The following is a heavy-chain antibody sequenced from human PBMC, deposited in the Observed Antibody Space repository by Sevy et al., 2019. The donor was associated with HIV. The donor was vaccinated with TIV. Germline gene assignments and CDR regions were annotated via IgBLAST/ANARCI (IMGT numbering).Heavy chain of an antibody. CDR1: GYTFTSYA. V-gene: IGHV1-3*01. CDR3: ARGGGYCSGGSCYPPGAFDI. Sequence: ASVKVSCKASGYTFTSYAMHWVRQAPGHRLEWMGWIIAGNGNTKYSQKFQGRVTITRDTSASTVYMELSSLSSEDTAVYYCARGGGYCSGGSCYPPGAFDIWGQGTMVTVSS. J-gene: IGHJ3*02. D-gene: IGHD2-15*01. CDR2: IIAGNGNT.